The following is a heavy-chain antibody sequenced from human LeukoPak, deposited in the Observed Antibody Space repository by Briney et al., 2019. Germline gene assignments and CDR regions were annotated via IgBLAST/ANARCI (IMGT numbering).Heavy chain of an antibody. J-gene: IGHJ4*02. V-gene: IGHV3-23*01. D-gene: IGHD3-10*01. CDR3: AKDRVFRGAFFDY. Sequence: QTGGSLRLSCAASGFTFSNYAMNWVRQAPGKGLEWVSAISGSDGRTYYADSVKGRFTITRDNSKNTLYLQMNSLRAEDTAVFYCAKDRVFRGAFFDYWGQGALVTVSS. CDR2: ISGSDGRT. CDR1: GFTFSNYA.